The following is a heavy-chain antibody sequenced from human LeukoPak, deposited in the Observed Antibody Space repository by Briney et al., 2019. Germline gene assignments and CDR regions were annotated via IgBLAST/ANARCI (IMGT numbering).Heavy chain of an antibody. CDR1: GFTLSSYW. J-gene: IGHJ4*02. CDR3: ARGLGHTSGTEVFDF. V-gene: IGHV3-72*01. Sequence: PGGSLRLSCAASGFTLSSYWIHWVRQAPGMWLEWVGRIRNKAQSYTTEYAGSVEGRLTITRDDSLPYLQISSLKTKDTAVYYCARGLGHTSGTEVFDFWGQGTLVTVSS. CDR2: IRNKAQSYTT. D-gene: IGHD1/OR15-1a*01.